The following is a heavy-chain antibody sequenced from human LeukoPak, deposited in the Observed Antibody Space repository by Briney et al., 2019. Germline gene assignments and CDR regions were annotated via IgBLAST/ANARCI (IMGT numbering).Heavy chain of an antibody. CDR1: GFTFSSYS. CDR3: ARRPGYSSGWFYYYGMGV. V-gene: IGHV3-48*02. Sequence: GGSLRLSCAASGFTFSSYSMNWVRQAPGKGLEWVSYISSSSSTIYYADSVKGRFTISRDNAKNSLYLQMNSLRDGDTAVYYCARRPGYSSGWFYYYGMGVWGQGTTVTVSS. D-gene: IGHD6-19*01. J-gene: IGHJ6*02. CDR2: ISSSSSTI.